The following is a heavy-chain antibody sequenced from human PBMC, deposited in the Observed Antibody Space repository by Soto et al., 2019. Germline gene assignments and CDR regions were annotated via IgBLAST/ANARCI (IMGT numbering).Heavy chain of an antibody. CDR3: AGGPAVARNY. CDR1: GGSISSGGYS. CDR2: IYHSGST. J-gene: IGHJ4*02. V-gene: IGHV4-30-2*01. Sequence: QLQLQESGSGLVKPSQTLSLTCAVSGGSISSGGYSWSWIRQPPGKGLEWIGYIYHSGSTYYNPPLXTXVXIXXDRSKNQSSLKLSSVTAADTAVYYCAGGPAVARNYWGQGTLVTVSS. D-gene: IGHD6-19*01.